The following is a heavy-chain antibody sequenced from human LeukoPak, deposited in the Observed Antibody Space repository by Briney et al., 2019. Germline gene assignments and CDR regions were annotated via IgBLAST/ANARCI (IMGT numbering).Heavy chain of an antibody. CDR3: ARPTMMRVRNGMGV. CDR1: GFTFSSYW. CDR2: IIGDGSTT. D-gene: IGHD3-22*01. J-gene: IGHJ6*04. Sequence: HPGGSLRLSCAASGFTFSSYWMHWVRQTPGKGLVWVSRIIGDGSTTNYADSVKGRFTISRDNAKNTLYLQMHSLRAEDTAVYYCARPTMMRVRNGMGVWGSGTTVTVSS. V-gene: IGHV3-74*01.